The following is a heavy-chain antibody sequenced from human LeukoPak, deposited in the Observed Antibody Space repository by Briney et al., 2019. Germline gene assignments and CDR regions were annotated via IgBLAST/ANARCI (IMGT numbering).Heavy chain of an antibody. CDR3: ARDCTGGSCYPPSDGFDI. V-gene: IGHV4-59*02. J-gene: IGHJ3*02. CDR2: VYYGGTT. Sequence: PSATLSLTCTVPGGSVSSYYWSWVRQTPGQGLEWIGYVYYGGTTSYSPSLKSRVTMSIDRSKNEFSLTLFPVTAADTANYYCARDCTGGSCYPPSDGFDIWGQGTKVTVSS. D-gene: IGHD2-15*01. CDR1: GGSVSSYY.